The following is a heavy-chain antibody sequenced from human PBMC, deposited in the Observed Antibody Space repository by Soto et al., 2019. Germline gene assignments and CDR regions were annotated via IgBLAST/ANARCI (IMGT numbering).Heavy chain of an antibody. V-gene: IGHV1-69*19. Sequence: QVQLVQSGAEMKKPGSSVKVSCQSSGGTFNTYAMNWVRQAPGQGPEWMGDISPMFGAANYAPKFQGRVTITADESTGTSYMQLSSLTSVDTALYFCAREVQVRTPAFVYWGQGTLVTVSS. CDR3: AREVQVRTPAFVY. CDR1: GGTFNTYA. J-gene: IGHJ4*02. CDR2: ISPMFGAA. D-gene: IGHD3-10*01.